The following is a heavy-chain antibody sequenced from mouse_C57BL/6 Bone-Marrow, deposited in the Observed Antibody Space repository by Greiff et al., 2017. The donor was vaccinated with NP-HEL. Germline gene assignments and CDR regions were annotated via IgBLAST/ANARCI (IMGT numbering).Heavy chain of an antibody. V-gene: IGHV5-9-1*02. Sequence: EVKLVESGEGLVKPGGSLKLSCAASGFTFSSYAMSWVRQTPEKRLEWVAYISSGGDYIYYADTVKGRFTISRDHARNTLYLQMSSLKSEDTAMYYCTREERSKYYFDYWGQGTTLTVSS. CDR2: ISSGGDYI. CDR1: GFTFSSYA. CDR3: TREERSKYYFDY. J-gene: IGHJ2*01.